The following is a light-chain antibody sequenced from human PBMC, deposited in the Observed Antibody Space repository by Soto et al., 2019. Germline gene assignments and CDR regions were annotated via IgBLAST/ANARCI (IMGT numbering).Light chain of an antibody. J-gene: IGLJ3*02. CDR3: SSYTSSSTWV. Sequence: QSVLTQPASVSGSPGQSITISCTGTSSVSWYQHHPGNAPKLIIYDVSVRPSGVSNRFSGSKSGNTASLTISGLQADDEADYYCSSYTSSSTWVFGGGTQLTVL. V-gene: IGLV2-14*03. CDR1: SS. CDR2: DVS.